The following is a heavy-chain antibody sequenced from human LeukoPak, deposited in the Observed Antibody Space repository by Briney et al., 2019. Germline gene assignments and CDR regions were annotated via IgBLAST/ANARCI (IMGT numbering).Heavy chain of an antibody. V-gene: IGHV4-59*01. J-gene: IGHJ2*01. CDR3: ARAPPVVVVAATPTSYWYFDL. D-gene: IGHD2-15*01. CDR1: GGSISSYY. CDR2: IYYSGST. Sequence: PSETLSLTYTVSGGSISSYYWSWIRQPPGKGLEWIGYIYYSGSTNYNPSLKSRVTISVDTSKNQFSLKLSSVTAADTAVYYCARAPPVVVVAATPTSYWYFDLWGRGTLVTVSS.